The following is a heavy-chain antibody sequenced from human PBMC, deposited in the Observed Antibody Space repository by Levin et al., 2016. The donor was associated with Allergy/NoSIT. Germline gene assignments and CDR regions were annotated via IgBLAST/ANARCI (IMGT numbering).Heavy chain of an antibody. CDR2: IKHDGGER. V-gene: IGHV3-7*04. Sequence: GSLRLSCTASGFIFSHYWMTWVRQAPGKGLEWVTSIKHDGGERYYVDSVRGRFTISRDNAKESLYLQMDSLRAEDTAVYYCARENMEWLLRFYSYGMDVWGQGTTVTVSS. D-gene: IGHD3-3*01. CDR3: ARENMEWLLRFYSYGMDV. CDR1: GFIFSHYW. J-gene: IGHJ6*02.